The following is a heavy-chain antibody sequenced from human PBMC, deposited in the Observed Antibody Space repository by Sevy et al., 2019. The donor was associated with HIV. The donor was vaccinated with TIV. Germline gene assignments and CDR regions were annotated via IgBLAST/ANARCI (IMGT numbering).Heavy chain of an antibody. CDR1: GFTFSSYA. J-gene: IGHJ4*02. V-gene: IGHV3-23*01. Sequence: GGSLRLSCAASGFTFSSYAMSWVRQAPGKGLEWVSAISGSGGSTYYSDSVKGRFTISRDNSKNTLYLQMNSLRAEDTAVYYCAKRGLWGSWYNSYWGQGTLVTVSS. D-gene: IGHD6-13*01. CDR3: AKRGLWGSWYNSY. CDR2: ISGSGGST.